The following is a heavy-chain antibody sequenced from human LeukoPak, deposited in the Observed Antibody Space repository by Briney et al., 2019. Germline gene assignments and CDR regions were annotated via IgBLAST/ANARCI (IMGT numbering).Heavy chain of an antibody. D-gene: IGHD1-7*01. CDR2: VYTSGST. CDR3: ARLITGTTTAFDI. CDR1: GGSISSYY. J-gene: IGHJ3*02. Sequence: SETLSLTCTVSGGSISSYYWSWIRQPAGKGLEWIGRVYTSGSTHYNPSLKTRLTMSVDTSKNQFSLKLSSVTAADTAVYYCARLITGTTTAFDIWGQGTMVTVSS. V-gene: IGHV4-4*07.